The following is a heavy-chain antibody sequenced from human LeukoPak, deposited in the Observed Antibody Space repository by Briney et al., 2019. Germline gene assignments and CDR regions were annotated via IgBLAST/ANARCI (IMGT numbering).Heavy chain of an antibody. V-gene: IGHV3-23*01. D-gene: IGHD4-17*01. CDR2: ISGSGGST. CDR3: ATDIMTTVTTSADY. CDR1: GFTFSSYA. J-gene: IGHJ4*02. Sequence: PGGSLRLSCAASGFTFSSYAMSWVRQAPGKGLEWVSAISGSGGSTYYADSVKGRFTISRDNSKNTLYLQMNSLRAEDTAVYYCATDIMTTVTTSADYWGQGTLVTVSS.